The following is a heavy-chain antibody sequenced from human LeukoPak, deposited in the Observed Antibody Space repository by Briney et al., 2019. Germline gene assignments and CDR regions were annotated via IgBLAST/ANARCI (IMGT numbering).Heavy chain of an antibody. J-gene: IGHJ5*02. CDR1: GGSFSSYY. V-gene: IGHV4-4*07. CDR3: ARARREIRFPGWFDP. CDR2: IYTSGST. Sequence: SETLSLTCTVSGGSFSSYYWSWIRQPAGKGLEWIGRIYTSGSTNYNPSLKSRVTMSVDTSKNQFSLKPSSGPAADTAVYYCARARREIRFPGWFDPWGQGTLVTVSS. D-gene: IGHD3-3*01.